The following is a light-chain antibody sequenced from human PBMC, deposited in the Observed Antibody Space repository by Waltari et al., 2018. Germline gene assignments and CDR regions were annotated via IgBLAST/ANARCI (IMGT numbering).Light chain of an antibody. CDR2: VDN. V-gene: IGLV3-10*01. CDR3: FSIDSSGNYRV. J-gene: IGLJ3*02. Sequence: SYELTQPPSVSVSPGQTARITCSGDALPKNSAYWYQQKSGQAPVLVIYVDNKRPSGIPVRLSGSSSGTMATLTISGAQVEDEADDYCFSIDSSGNYRVFGGGTKLTVL. CDR1: ALPKNS.